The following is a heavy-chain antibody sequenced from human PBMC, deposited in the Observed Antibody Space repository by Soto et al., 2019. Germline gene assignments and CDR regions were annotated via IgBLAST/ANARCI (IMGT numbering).Heavy chain of an antibody. CDR1: GFTFSAYD. Sequence: EVQLVESGGGLVQPGGSLRLSCAASGFTFSAYDMHWVRQATGKGLEWVSAIGTQHDTYYPDSVKGRFTISRENAKNSLYLQMNSLRAGDTAVYYRARQASYWQGGGGWFDPWGQGTLVTVSS. D-gene: IGHD2-8*02. J-gene: IGHJ5*02. V-gene: IGHV3-13*01. CDR2: IGTQHDT. CDR3: ARQASYWQGGGGWFDP.